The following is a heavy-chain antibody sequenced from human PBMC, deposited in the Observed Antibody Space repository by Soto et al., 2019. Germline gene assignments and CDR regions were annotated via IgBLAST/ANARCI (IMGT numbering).Heavy chain of an antibody. CDR3: TTRCPKNIAIDY. CDR1: GFTFSSYA. CDR2: ISGSGGST. V-gene: IGHV3-23*01. J-gene: IGHJ4*02. D-gene: IGHD4-17*01. Sequence: EVQLLESGGGLVQPGGSLRLSCAASGFTFSSYAMSWVRQAPGKGLEWVSAISGSGGSTYYADSVKGRFTISRDNSKNTLYLQMNSLRAEDTAVYYCTTRCPKNIAIDYWGQGTLVTVSS.